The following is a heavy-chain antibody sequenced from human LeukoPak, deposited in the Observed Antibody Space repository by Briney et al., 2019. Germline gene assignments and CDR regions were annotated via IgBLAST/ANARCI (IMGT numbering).Heavy chain of an antibody. CDR1: GASVSGSNYY. V-gene: IGHV4-61*01. Sequence: SETLSLTCAVSGASVSGSNYYWGWIRQPPGKGLEWIGYIYYSGSTNHNPSLKSRVTISVDTSKNQFSLKLSSLTAADTAVYYCARVPDSNYPYYFDYWGQGTLVTVSS. D-gene: IGHD4-11*01. J-gene: IGHJ4*02. CDR3: ARVPDSNYPYYFDY. CDR2: IYYSGST.